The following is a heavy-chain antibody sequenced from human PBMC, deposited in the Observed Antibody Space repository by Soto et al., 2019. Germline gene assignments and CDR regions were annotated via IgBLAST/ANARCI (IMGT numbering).Heavy chain of an antibody. CDR3: AREIMPLTNDWYFDL. V-gene: IGHV4-30-4*01. Sequence: QVQLQESGPGLVKPSETLSLTCTVSGGSISGGVHSWRWIRHPSGTGLEWIGHIFDSGGTYYNPSLKSRLTISVYTSKNQFSLRLSSVTAADTAVYYCAREIMPLTNDWYFDLWGRGTLVTVSS. J-gene: IGHJ2*01. D-gene: IGHD2-8*01. CDR1: GGSISGGVHS. CDR2: IFDSGGT.